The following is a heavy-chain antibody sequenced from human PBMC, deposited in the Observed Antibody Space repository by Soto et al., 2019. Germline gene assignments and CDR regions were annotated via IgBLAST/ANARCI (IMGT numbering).Heavy chain of an antibody. CDR1: GGSISSYY. CDR2: IYYTGST. Sequence: SETLSLTCTVSGGSISSYYWSWIRQPPGKGLEWIVYIYYTGSTNYNPSLKSRVTLSADTSKNQFSLKLISVTAADTAMYYCARVDSSGSYFDYWGQGTLVTVSS. J-gene: IGHJ4*02. D-gene: IGHD3-22*01. CDR3: ARVDSSGSYFDY. V-gene: IGHV4-59*01.